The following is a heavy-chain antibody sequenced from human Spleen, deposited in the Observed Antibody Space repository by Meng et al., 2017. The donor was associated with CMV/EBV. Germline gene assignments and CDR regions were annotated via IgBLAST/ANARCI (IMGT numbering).Heavy chain of an antibody. CDR3: ARDGGPDTAMDYFDY. CDR2: IYTSGST. CDR1: GGSISSYY. J-gene: IGHJ4*02. D-gene: IGHD5-18*01. V-gene: IGHV4-4*07. Sequence: VHLQESGPGLGKPLETLSLTCTVSGGSISSYYWSWIRQPAGKGLEWIGRIYTSGSTNYNPSLKSRVTMSVDTSKNQFSLKLSSVTAADTAVYYCARDGGPDTAMDYFDYWGQGTLVTVSS.